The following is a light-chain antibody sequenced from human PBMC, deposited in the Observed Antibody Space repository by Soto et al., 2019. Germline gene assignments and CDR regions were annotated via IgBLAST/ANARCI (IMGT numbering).Light chain of an antibody. CDR3: QQSYSTPGFT. J-gene: IGKJ3*01. CDR1: QPIGSY. CDR2: AAS. V-gene: IGKV1-39*01. Sequence: DIQMTQSPSSLSASVGDRVTITCRASQPIGSYLNWYQQKPGKAPKLLIYAASSLQSGVPSRFSGSGSVTDFILTISSLRPEDFATYYCQQSYSTPGFTFGPGTKVDIK.